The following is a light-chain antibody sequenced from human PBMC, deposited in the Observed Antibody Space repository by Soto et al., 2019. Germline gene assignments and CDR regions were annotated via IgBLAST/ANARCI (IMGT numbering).Light chain of an antibody. J-gene: IGLJ2*01. CDR2: EVS. Sequence: QSALTQPPSASGSPGQSVTISCTGTSSDVGGYNYVAWYQQHPGQAPKLMIYEVSKRPSGVPDRFSGSKSGNTASLPVSGLQAEDEADYYCSSYAGSNNLVFGGGTKLTVL. CDR1: SSDVGGYNY. V-gene: IGLV2-8*01. CDR3: SSYAGSNNLV.